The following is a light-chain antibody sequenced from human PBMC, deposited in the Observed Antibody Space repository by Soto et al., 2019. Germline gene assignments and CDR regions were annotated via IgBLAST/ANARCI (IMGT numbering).Light chain of an antibody. Sequence: DIQLTQSPSFLSASVGDRVTITCRASQGISSYLAWYQQKPGKAPKLLIYAASTLQSGVPSRFSGSGSGTEFTLTLISPQPEDFATYYCQQLNSHPPFTFGQGTRREMK. CDR3: QQLNSHPPFT. CDR1: QGISSY. J-gene: IGKJ5*01. V-gene: IGKV1-9*01. CDR2: AAS.